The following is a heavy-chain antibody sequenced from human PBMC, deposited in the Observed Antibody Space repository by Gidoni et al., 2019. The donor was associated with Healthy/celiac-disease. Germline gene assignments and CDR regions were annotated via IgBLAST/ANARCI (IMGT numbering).Heavy chain of an antibody. CDR3: ARPGNGVAGTGGWFDP. D-gene: IGHD6-19*01. Sequence: QLQLQESGPGLGKPSETLSLTCTVSGGASSSSRYYWGWIRRPPGKGLEWVGSIDYSGSTYYYPSLKSRVTISVDTSKHQFSLKLSSVTAADTAVYYCARPGNGVAGTGGWFDPWGQGTLVTVSS. V-gene: IGHV4-39*01. J-gene: IGHJ5*02. CDR2: IDYSGST. CDR1: GGASSSSRYY.